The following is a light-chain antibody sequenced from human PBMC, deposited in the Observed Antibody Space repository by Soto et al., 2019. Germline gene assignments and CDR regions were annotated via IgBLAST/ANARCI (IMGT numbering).Light chain of an antibody. V-gene: IGKV3-11*01. CDR3: SQHRNWQIT. CDR2: DAS. J-gene: IGKJ4*01. CDR1: QSVSSY. Sequence: EIVLTQSPVTLSLSPGERATLSCRASQSVSSYLVWYQQKPGQAPRLLIYDASNTATGIPARFSGSGSGTDFTLTISSLEPEDFAVYHCSQHRNWQITFGGGTKVEIK.